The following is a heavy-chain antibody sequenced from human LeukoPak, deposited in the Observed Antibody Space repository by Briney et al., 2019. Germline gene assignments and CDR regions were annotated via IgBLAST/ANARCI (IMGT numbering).Heavy chain of an antibody. D-gene: IGHD1-26*01. V-gene: IGHV1-69*13. CDR3: AREVLSGSYQGAFDI. CDR2: IIPIFGTA. J-gene: IGHJ3*02. CDR1: GGTFSNYG. Sequence: SVKVSCKASGGTFSNYGISWVRQAPGQGLEWVGGIIPIFGTANYPQKFQGRLTITADVSTSTAYMELSSLRSEDTAVYYCAREVLSGSYQGAFDIWGQGTMVTVSS.